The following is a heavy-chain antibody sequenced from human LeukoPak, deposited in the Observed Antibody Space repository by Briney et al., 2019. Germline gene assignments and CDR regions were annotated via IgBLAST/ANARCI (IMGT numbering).Heavy chain of an antibody. CDR3: ARDRGKDYFDS. D-gene: IGHD4-23*01. CDR2: VRNDGSDT. V-gene: IGHV3-33*01. Sequence: PGTSLRLSCTTSGLTFTSHGFRWLRQVVGKRLEWVAFVRNDGSDTYHANSVKGRFSISRDDSKNTLYLQMNSLRAEDTAIYYCARDRGKDYFDSWGQGTQVIVSS. J-gene: IGHJ4*02. CDR1: GLTFTSHG.